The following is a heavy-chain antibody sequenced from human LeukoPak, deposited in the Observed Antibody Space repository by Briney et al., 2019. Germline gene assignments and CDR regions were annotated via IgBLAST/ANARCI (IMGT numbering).Heavy chain of an antibody. D-gene: IGHD3-10*01. V-gene: IGHV1-2*06. CDR2: ITPITGIT. Sequence: ASVKVSCKASGYISAGNYIHWVRQAPGQGLEWMGRITPITGITNYAQKFQGRVTMPRDTSITTAYMELSRLTSDDTAVYYCAREVGYSTSYYGRFDPWGQGTLVIVSS. CDR1: GYISAGNY. CDR3: AREVGYSTSYYGRFDP. J-gene: IGHJ5*02.